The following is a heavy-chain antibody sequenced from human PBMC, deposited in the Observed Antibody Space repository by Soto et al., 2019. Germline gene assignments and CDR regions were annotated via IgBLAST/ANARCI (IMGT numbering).Heavy chain of an antibody. D-gene: IGHD2-15*01. Sequence: ASVKVSCEASGYTFTSYYMHWVRQAPGQGLEWMGIISPSGGSTTYADSVKGRFTISRDNAKNSLYLQMNSLRAEDTAVYYCARDQGYCSGGSCYVAGYWGQGTLVTVSS. V-gene: IGHV1-46*04. CDR1: GYTFTSYY. J-gene: IGHJ4*02. CDR3: ARDQGYCSGGSCYVAGY. CDR2: ISPSGGST.